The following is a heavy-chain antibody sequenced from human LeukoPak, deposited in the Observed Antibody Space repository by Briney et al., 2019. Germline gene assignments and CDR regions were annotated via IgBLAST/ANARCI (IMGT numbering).Heavy chain of an antibody. CDR2: IGIRGDT. J-gene: IGHJ4*02. CDR3: ARGGIQVSGIDEFDY. D-gene: IGHD6-19*01. CDR1: GFTFIDND. Sequence: PGGSLRLSCAASGFTFIDNDMPWVRQVIGKGLEWVSAIGIRGDTHYSGSVKGRFTISRENAESSLYLQMNSLRAEDTAVYYCARGGIQVSGIDEFDYWGQGTLVTVSS. V-gene: IGHV3-13*01.